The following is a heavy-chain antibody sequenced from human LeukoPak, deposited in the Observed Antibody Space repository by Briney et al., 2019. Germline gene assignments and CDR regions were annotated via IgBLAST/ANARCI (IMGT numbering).Heavy chain of an antibody. CDR1: GFTFSNYA. D-gene: IGHD4-17*01. J-gene: IGHJ2*01. V-gene: IGHV3-23*01. Sequence: PGGSLRLSCTASGFTFSNYAMSWVRQAPGKGLEWVSAITGSTGDLYYRDSVRGRFTISRDNSKNTLYLQMNSLRAEDTAIYYCARDRSFYGAPWYFDLWGRGTLVIVSS. CDR2: ITGSTGDL. CDR3: ARDRSFYGAPWYFDL.